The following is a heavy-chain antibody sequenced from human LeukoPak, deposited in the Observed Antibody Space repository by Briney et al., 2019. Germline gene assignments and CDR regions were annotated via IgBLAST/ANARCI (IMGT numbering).Heavy chain of an antibody. J-gene: IGHJ6*04. D-gene: IGHD3-10*02. V-gene: IGHV3-66*01. CDR1: GFTVSRNY. CDR2: IYSGGRS. CDR3: AELGITMIGGV. Sequence: GGSLRLSCAASGFTVSRNYMSWVRQAPGEGLEWVSVIYSGGRSYYAGSVKGRFTISRDNSKNTLYLQMNSLRVEDTAVYYCAELGITMIGGVWGKGTTVTISS.